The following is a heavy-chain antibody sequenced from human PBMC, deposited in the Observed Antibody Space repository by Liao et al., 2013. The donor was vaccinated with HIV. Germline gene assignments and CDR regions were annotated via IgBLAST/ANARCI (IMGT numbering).Heavy chain of an antibody. CDR2: VYTTGST. V-gene: IGHV4-59*01. CDR3: ARDCGVPCFDAFVN. J-gene: IGHJ3*02. Sequence: QVQLQESGPGLVKPSETLSLTCTVSGGFISSDYWSWIRQPPEKGLEWIGYVYTTGSTNYNPSLKSRVTISLDTSKNQFSLKLSSVTAADTAVYYCARDCGVPCFDAFVNLGPRDNGHRLL. D-gene: IGHD2-21*01. CDR1: GGFISSDY.